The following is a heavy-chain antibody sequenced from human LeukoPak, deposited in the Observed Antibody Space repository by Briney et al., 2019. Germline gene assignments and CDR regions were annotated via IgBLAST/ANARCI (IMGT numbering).Heavy chain of an antibody. Sequence: SETLSLTCSVSGGSISSSASYWGWIRQPPGKGLEWIGNIFYSGGSHYNPSLKSRVTISVDTSKNQFSLKLSSVTAADTAVYYCARVRGGNGDYFGYWGQGTLVTVSS. CDR3: ARVRGGNGDYFGY. CDR2: IFYSGGS. D-gene: IGHD4-23*01. V-gene: IGHV4-39*07. CDR1: GGSISSSASY. J-gene: IGHJ4*02.